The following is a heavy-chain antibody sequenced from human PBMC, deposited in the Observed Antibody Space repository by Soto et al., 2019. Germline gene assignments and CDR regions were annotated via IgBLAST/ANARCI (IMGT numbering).Heavy chain of an antibody. J-gene: IGHJ6*02. CDR2: FDPEDGET. V-gene: IGHV1-24*01. D-gene: IGHD6-19*01. CDR1: GYTLTELS. CDR3: ATPPLSSGWYSYYGMDV. Sequence: ASVKVSCKVSGYTLTELSMHWVRQAPGKGLEWMGGFDPEDGETIYAQKFQGRVTMTEDTSTDTAYMELSSLRSEDTAAYYCATPPLSSGWYSYYGMDVWGQGTTVTVSS.